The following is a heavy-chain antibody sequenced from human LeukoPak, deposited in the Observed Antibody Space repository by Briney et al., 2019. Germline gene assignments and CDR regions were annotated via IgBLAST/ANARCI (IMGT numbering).Heavy chain of an antibody. CDR1: GGTLSSYA. D-gene: IGHD4-17*01. J-gene: IGHJ3*02. CDR3: ARDRRDYGVPDAFDI. Sequence: GASVKVSCQSSGGTLSSYAISWVRQAPGQGLEWMGGIITIFGTANYAQKFQGRVTITADESTSTAYMELSSLRSEDTAVYYCARDRRDYGVPDAFDIWGQGTMVTVSS. V-gene: IGHV1-69*13. CDR2: IITIFGTA.